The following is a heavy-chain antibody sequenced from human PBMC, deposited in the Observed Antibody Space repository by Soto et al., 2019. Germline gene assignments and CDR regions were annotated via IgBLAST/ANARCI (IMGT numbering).Heavy chain of an antibody. J-gene: IGHJ4*02. CDR3: ARDQRGSA. V-gene: IGHV3-48*02. CDR2: ISSSGSTV. CDR1: GFTFSSYA. Sequence: GGSLRLSCAASGFTFSSYAMHWVRQAPGKGLEWVSYISSSGSTVYYTDSVKGRFTISRDNANNSLYLQMNSLRDEDSAVYYCARDQRGSAWGRGTLVTVSS. D-gene: IGHD2-15*01.